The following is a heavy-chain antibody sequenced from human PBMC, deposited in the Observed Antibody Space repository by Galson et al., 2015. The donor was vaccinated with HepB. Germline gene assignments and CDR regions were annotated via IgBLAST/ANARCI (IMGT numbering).Heavy chain of an antibody. Sequence: GSLRLSCAASGLTFSDYSMNWVRQAPGKGLEWVAYISSSSNTIYYADSVKGRFTISRDNAKKSLYLQMNTLRAEDTAVYYCAGPLRFLVPHDYWGQGTLVTVSS. CDR2: ISSSSNTI. CDR3: AGPLRFLVPHDY. CDR1: GLTFSDYS. D-gene: IGHD3-3*01. J-gene: IGHJ4*02. V-gene: IGHV3-48*04.